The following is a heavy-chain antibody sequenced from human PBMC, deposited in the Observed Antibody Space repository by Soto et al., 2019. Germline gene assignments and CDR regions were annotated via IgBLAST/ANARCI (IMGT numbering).Heavy chain of an antibody. CDR2: IIPIFGTA. CDR3: ARDRGSSGWSDY. Sequence: GXSVKFSCKASVGTFSRYAISWVRQAPGQGLEWMGGIIPIFGTANYAQKFQGRVTITADKSTSTAYMELSSLRSEDTAVYYCARDRGSSGWSDYWGQGTLVTVSS. V-gene: IGHV1-69*06. CDR1: VGTFSRYA. D-gene: IGHD6-19*01. J-gene: IGHJ4*02.